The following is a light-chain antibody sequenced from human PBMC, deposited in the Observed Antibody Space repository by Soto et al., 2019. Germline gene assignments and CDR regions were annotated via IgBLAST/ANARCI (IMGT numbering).Light chain of an antibody. CDR1: QDINNF. V-gene: IGKV1-33*01. CDR3: QQYVDLPPFT. J-gene: IGKJ3*01. Sequence: DIQMTQSPSSLSASVGDRVTITCQASQDINNFLNWYQQKPGKAPKLLIYDASNLETGVPSRFSGSGSGTDFPFTINSLQPEDIATYYCQQYVDLPPFTFGPGTKVDIK. CDR2: DAS.